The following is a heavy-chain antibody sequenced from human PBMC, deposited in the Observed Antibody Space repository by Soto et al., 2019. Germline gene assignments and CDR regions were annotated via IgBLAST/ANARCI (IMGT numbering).Heavy chain of an antibody. D-gene: IGHD3-10*01. Sequence: GGSLRLSCAASGFTFSSYAMSWVRQAPGKGLEWVSAISGSGGSTYYADSVKGRFTISRDNSKNTLYLQMNSLRAEDTAVYYCAKLQGAGILDYGSGSYNDYWGQGTLVTVSS. V-gene: IGHV3-23*01. CDR1: GFTFSSYA. CDR2: ISGSGGST. CDR3: AKLQGAGILDYGSGSYNDY. J-gene: IGHJ4*02.